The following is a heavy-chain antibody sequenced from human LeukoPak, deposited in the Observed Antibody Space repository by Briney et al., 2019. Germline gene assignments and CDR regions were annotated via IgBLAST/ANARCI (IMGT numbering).Heavy chain of an antibody. V-gene: IGHV4-4*07. Sequence: SETLSLTCTVSGGSIRSYYWSWIRQPAGKGLEWIGRIYTSGSTNYSPSLKSRVTMSVDTSKNQFSLKLSSVTAADTAVYYCARLAVAGTGNWFDPWGQGTLVTVSS. J-gene: IGHJ5*02. CDR2: IYTSGST. CDR1: GGSIRSYY. D-gene: IGHD6-19*01. CDR3: ARLAVAGTGNWFDP.